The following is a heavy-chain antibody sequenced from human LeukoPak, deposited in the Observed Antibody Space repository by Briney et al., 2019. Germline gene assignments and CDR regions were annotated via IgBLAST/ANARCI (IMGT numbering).Heavy chain of an antibody. Sequence: GGSLRLSCAASGFTFSSYAMSWVRQAQGKGLEWVSAISGSGGSTYYADSVKGRFTISRDNSKNTLYLQMNSLRAEDTAVYYCTYSSSWYWFDYWGQGTLVTVSS. CDR3: TYSSSWYWFDY. CDR2: ISGSGGST. V-gene: IGHV3-23*01. CDR1: GFTFSSYA. D-gene: IGHD6-13*01. J-gene: IGHJ4*02.